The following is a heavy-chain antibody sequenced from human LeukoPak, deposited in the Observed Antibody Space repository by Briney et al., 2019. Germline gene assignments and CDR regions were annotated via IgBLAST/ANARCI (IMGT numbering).Heavy chain of an antibody. CDR3: AIRSAPFGVVTGDGSNYYYYYMDV. Sequence: ASVKVSCKASGGTFSSYAISWVRQAPGQGLEWMGGIIPIFGTANYAQKFQGRVTITTDESTSTAYMELSSLRSEDTAVYYCAIRSAPFGVVTGDGSNYYYYYMDVWGKGTTVTVSS. CDR1: GGTFSSYA. V-gene: IGHV1-69*05. D-gene: IGHD3-3*01. J-gene: IGHJ6*03. CDR2: IIPIFGTA.